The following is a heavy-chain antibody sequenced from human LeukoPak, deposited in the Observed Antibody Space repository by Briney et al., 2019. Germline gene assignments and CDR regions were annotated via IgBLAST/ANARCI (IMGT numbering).Heavy chain of an antibody. CDR2: ISYDGNNK. J-gene: IGHJ4*02. CDR1: GFTFSSYV. Sequence: PGGSLRLSCAASGFTFSSYVMHWVRQAPGKGLEWVAGISYDGNNKYYAESVKGRFTISRDNSKNTLYLQMNSLRAEDTAVYYCAKDWVVRGVIGYWGQGTLVTVSS. V-gene: IGHV3-30*18. CDR3: AKDWVVRGVIGY. D-gene: IGHD3-10*01.